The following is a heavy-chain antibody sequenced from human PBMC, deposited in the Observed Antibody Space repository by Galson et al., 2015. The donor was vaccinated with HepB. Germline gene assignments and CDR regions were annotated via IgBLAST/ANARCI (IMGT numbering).Heavy chain of an antibody. J-gene: IGHJ5*02. D-gene: IGHD1-1*01. CDR1: GYTLTKLS. CDR3: ATEPPNWNWDWFDL. CDR2: FDPEDGET. Sequence: SVKVSCKVSGYTLTKLSMHWVRQAPGKGLQWMGGFDPEDGETIYAQKFQGRVTMTEDTSTDTAYMELSSLRSDDTAVYYCATEPPNWNWDWFDLWGQGTLVTVSS. V-gene: IGHV1-24*01.